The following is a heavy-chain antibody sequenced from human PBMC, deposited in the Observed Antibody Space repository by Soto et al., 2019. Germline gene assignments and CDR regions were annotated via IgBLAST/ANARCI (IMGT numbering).Heavy chain of an antibody. Sequence: ASVKVSCKASGYTFTTYQMHWVRQAPGQGLEWMGTINPSGGSTSYAQKFQGRVTLTRDTSTSTFYMELSSLRSEDTAVFYCARAVYYFDSSGSMYYFDYWGQGT. CDR2: INPSGGST. D-gene: IGHD3-22*01. CDR3: ARAVYYFDSSGSMYYFDY. J-gene: IGHJ4*02. CDR1: GYTFTTYQ. V-gene: IGHV1-46*01.